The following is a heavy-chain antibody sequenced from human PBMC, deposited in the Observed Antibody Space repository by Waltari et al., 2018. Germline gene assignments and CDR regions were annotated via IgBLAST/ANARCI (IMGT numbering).Heavy chain of an antibody. CDR3: ARDLRDHYFDY. V-gene: IGHV3-30*02. D-gene: IGHD2-21*01. CDR2: IRFEGIEE. J-gene: IGHJ4*02. CDR1: GFSFNSYG. Sequence: QVQLVESGGGVVQPGGSVRRSCAASGFSFNSYGMHWVRQAAGKGLEGVAIIRFEGIEEYYSDSVQGRFTISRDTSKNTLYLQMNSLRPEDTAIYYCARDLRDHYFDYWGQGTLVTVSS.